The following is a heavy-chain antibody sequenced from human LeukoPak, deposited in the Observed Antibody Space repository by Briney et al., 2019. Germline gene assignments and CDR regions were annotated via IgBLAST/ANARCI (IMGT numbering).Heavy chain of an antibody. Sequence: NPSQTLSLTCAVSGGSISSGGYSWSWIRQPPGRGLEWIGYVHNSGSTTYNPSLKSRGTIVLDTSRNQFSLRLSSVTAADTAVYYCTQGAGWLIDYWGRGILVSVSS. CDR3: TQGAGWLIDY. CDR1: GGSISSGGYS. CDR2: VHNSGST. D-gene: IGHD3-16*01. J-gene: IGHJ4*02. V-gene: IGHV4-30-4*07.